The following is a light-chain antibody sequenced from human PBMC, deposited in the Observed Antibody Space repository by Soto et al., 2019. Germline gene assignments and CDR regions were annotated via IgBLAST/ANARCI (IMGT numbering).Light chain of an antibody. CDR1: QSISTY. CDR3: QQSFITPLT. V-gene: IGKV1-39*01. CDR2: AAS. Sequence: DIQMTQSPSSLSASVGDRVTITCRASQSISTYLNWYQQRPGRVPKLLIYAASSLHSGVPSRFSGSGSGTDFTLTISSLQPEDFATYYCQQSFITPLTFGGGTKVEI. J-gene: IGKJ4*01.